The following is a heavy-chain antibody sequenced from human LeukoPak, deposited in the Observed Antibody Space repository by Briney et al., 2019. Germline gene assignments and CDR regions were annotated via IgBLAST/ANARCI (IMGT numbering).Heavy chain of an antibody. V-gene: IGHV3-48*01. Sequence: PGGSLRLSCAASGFTFSSYGMHWVRQAPGKGLEWVSYISSSSSTIYYADSVKGRLTISRDNAKNSLYLQMNSLRAEDTAVYYCARGRWYFDYWGQGTLVTVSS. J-gene: IGHJ4*02. D-gene: IGHD2-15*01. CDR1: GFTFSSYG. CDR2: ISSSSSTI. CDR3: ARGRWYFDY.